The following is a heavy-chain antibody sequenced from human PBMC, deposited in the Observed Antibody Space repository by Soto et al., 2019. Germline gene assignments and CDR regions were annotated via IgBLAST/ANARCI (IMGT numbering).Heavy chain of an antibody. J-gene: IGHJ4*02. V-gene: IGHV3-21*01. CDR1: GFTFRTYY. CDR2: ISAGSSNI. CDR3: ARQYPSSSRHFDH. Sequence: EVELVESGGGLVKPGGSLKLSCAASGFTFRTYYMIWVRQAPGKGLEWVSTISAGSSNIYYAPSVKGRFTISRVNAKNLLYLQINSLRAEDTAVYYCARQYPSSSRHFDHWGQGTLVIVSS. D-gene: IGHD6-6*01.